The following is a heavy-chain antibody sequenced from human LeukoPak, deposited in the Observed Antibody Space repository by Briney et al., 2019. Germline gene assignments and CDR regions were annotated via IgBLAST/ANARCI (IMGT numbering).Heavy chain of an antibody. CDR2: IYSGGST. J-gene: IGHJ4*02. CDR3: CMGDSSGYNDY. Sequence: PGGSLRLSCAASGFTVSSNYMSWGRQAPGKGLEWVSVIYSGGSTYYADSVKGRFTISRDNSKNTLYLQMNSLRAEDTAVYYCCMGDSSGYNDYWGQGTLVTVSS. CDR1: GFTVSSNY. D-gene: IGHD3-22*01. V-gene: IGHV3-53*01.